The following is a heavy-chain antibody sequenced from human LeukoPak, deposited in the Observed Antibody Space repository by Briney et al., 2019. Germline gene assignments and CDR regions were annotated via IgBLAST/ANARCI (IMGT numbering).Heavy chain of an antibody. CDR2: IYYSGST. Sequence: SETLSLTCTVSGGSISTYYWSWIRQPPGKGLEWIGNIYYSGSTNYNPSPKTRVTISVDTSKNQFSLKLSSVTAADTAVYYCARRRGSYYGSGSYLDYWGQGTLVTVSS. CDR3: ARRRGSYYGSGSYLDY. D-gene: IGHD3-10*01. CDR1: GGSISTYY. V-gene: IGHV4-59*12. J-gene: IGHJ4*02.